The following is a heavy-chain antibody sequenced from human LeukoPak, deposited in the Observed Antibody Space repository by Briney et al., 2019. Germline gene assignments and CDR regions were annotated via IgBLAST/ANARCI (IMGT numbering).Heavy chain of an antibody. CDR3: ARVEPQYRYAEVGFYFDY. D-gene: IGHD2-2*01. J-gene: IGHJ4*02. Sequence: GGSLRLSCAASGFTFSSYGMHWVRQAPGKGLEWVSYISSGSGTIYYADSVKGRFTISRDNAKNSLYLQMNSLRDEDTAVYYCARVEPQYRYAEVGFYFDYWGQGTLVTVSS. CDR1: GFTFSSYG. CDR2: ISSGSGTI. V-gene: IGHV3-48*02.